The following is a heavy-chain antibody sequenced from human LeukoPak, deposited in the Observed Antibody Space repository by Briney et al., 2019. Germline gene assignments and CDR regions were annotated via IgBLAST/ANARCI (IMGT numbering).Heavy chain of an antibody. CDR3: TRWRTTSVFDY. D-gene: IGHD1-1*01. CDR1: GFIFSDYY. Sequence: GGSLRLSCAASGFIFSDYYMSWIRQAPGKGLEWVSFIKTKTDGGTTYYAASVKGRFTISRDDSKTMAFLQMDSLRIEDTAIYYCTRWRTTSVFDYWGQGTLVTVSS. V-gene: IGHV3-71*01. CDR2: IKTKTDGGTT. J-gene: IGHJ4*02.